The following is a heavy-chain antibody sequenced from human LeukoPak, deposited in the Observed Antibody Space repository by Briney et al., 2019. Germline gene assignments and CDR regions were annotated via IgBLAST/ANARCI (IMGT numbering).Heavy chain of an antibody. CDR3: ARDQGEEDYFDD. V-gene: IGHV3-30*04. D-gene: IGHD3-10*01. CDR1: GFTFSSYA. J-gene: IGHJ4*02. CDR2: ISYDGSNK. Sequence: GGSLRLSCAASGFTFSSYAMHWVRQAPGKGLEWVAVISYDGSNKYYADSVKGRFTISRDNSKNTLYLQMNSPRAEDTAVYYCARDQGEEDYFDDWGQGTLVTVSS.